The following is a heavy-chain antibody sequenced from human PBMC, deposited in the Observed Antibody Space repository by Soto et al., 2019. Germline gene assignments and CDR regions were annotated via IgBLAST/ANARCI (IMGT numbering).Heavy chain of an antibody. CDR1: GFTFSSYA. J-gene: IGHJ4*02. D-gene: IGHD6-13*01. CDR3: AKGIAAAGPIDY. CDR2: ISGSGGST. V-gene: IGHV3-23*01. Sequence: HPGGSLRLSCAASGFTFSSYAMSWVRQAPGKGLEWVSAISGSGGSTYYADSVKGRFTISRDNSKNTLYLQMNSLRAEDTAVYYRAKGIAAAGPIDYWGQGTPVTVSS.